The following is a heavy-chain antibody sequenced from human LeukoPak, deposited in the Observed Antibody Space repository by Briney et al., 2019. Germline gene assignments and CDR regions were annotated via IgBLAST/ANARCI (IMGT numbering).Heavy chain of an antibody. J-gene: IGHJ6*03. CDR2: IYHSGST. Sequence: SETLSLTCTVSGYSISSGYYWGWIRQPPGKGLEWIGSIYHSGSTYYNPSLKSRVTISVDTSKNQFSLKLSSVTAADTAVYYCARDFRDYYMDVWGKGTTVTGSS. CDR3: ARDFRDYYMDV. V-gene: IGHV4-38-2*02. CDR1: GYSISSGYY.